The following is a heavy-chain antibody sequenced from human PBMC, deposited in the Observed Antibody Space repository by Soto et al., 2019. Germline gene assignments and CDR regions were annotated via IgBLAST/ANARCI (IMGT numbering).Heavy chain of an antibody. V-gene: IGHV3-48*01. J-gene: IGHJ4*02. CDR3: ARDILTGRNLL. D-gene: IGHD3-9*01. CDR2: ISSSSSTI. CDR1: GFTFSSYS. Sequence: EVQLVESGGGLVQPGGSLRPSCAASGFTFSSYSMNWVRQAPGKGLEWVSYISSSSSTIYYADSVKGRFTISRDNAKNSLYLQMNSLRAEDTAVYYCARDILTGRNLLWGQGTLVTVSS.